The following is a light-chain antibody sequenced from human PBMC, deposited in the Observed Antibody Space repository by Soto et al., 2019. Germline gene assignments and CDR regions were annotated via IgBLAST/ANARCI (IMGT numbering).Light chain of an antibody. J-gene: IGKJ1*01. CDR1: QSVSSN. Sequence: ETVLTQSPATLSVSPGERATLSCRASQSVSSNLAWYQQKPGQPPRLLTYDASTRLTGIPARFSGSGSGTEFTLTNSSVQSEDFAVYNFQHYSPWPWTFGQGTKVDIK. CDR3: QHYSPWPWT. V-gene: IGKV3-15*01. CDR2: DAS.